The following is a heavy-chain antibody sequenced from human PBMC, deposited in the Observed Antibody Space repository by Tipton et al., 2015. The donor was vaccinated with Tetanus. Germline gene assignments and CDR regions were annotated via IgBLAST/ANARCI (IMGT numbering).Heavy chain of an antibody. CDR1: GLAFSSYA. J-gene: IGHJ5*02. CDR2: ISGSDGST. Sequence: SLRLSCVASGLAFSSYAMNWVRQAPGKGLEWVSAISGSDGSTYYADSVRGRLTISRDNSKNTLYLQMNSLRAEDTAVYYCARLDYAASGYISRFGPWGQGTLVSVST. D-gene: IGHD3-3*01. CDR3: ARLDYAASGYISRFGP. V-gene: IGHV3-23*01.